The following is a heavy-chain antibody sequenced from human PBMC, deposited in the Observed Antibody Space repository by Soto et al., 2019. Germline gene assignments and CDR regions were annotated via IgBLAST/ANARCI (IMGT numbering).Heavy chain of an antibody. CDR2: INAGNGNT. Sequence: ASVKVSCKASGYTFTSYARHWVRQAPGQRLEWMGWINAGNGNTKYSQKFQGRVTITRDTSASTAYMELSSLRSEDTAVYYCARSIVVVTALDYWGQGTLVTVS. D-gene: IGHD2-21*02. J-gene: IGHJ4*02. V-gene: IGHV1-3*01. CDR3: ARSIVVVTALDY. CDR1: GYTFTSYA.